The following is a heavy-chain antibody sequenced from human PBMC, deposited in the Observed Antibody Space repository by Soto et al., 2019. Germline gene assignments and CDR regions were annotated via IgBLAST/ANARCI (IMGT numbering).Heavy chain of an antibody. J-gene: IGHJ6*02. V-gene: IGHV4-34*01. CDR1: GGSFSGYY. CDR2: INQSANT. D-gene: IGHD2-2*01. Sequence: PSAPLSISCAVSGGSFSGYYWTWIRQIPGKGLEWIVEINQSANTKYNPSLMSRVTMSVDTSRNQFSLKLRSVTAADTAVYYCARPSYALNWDFHYGMQVWGQGTSVTVSS. CDR3: ARPSYALNWDFHYGMQV.